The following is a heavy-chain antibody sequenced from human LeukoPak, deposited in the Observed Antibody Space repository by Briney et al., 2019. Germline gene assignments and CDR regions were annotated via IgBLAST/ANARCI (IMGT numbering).Heavy chain of an antibody. D-gene: IGHD6-19*01. CDR1: GFTFSSYA. V-gene: IGHV3-30-3*01. Sequence: GGSLRLSCAASGFTFSSYAMHWVRQAPGKGLEWVAVISYDGSNKYYADSVKGRFTISRDNAKNSLYLQMNSLRVEDTAVYYCVRVYSSGWFDYWGQGTLVTGSS. CDR2: ISYDGSNK. CDR3: VRVYSSGWFDY. J-gene: IGHJ4*02.